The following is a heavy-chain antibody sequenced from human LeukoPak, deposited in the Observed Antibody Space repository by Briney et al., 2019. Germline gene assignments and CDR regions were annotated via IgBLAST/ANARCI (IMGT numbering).Heavy chain of an antibody. CDR3: ARTDYYDSIGGMDV. CDR1: GYTFTSYG. Sequence: ASVKVSCKASGYTFTSYGISWVRQAPGQGLEWMGWISAYNGNTNYAQKLQGRVTMTTDTSTSTAYMELRSLRSDGTAVYYCARTDYYDSIGGMDVWGQGTTVTVSS. V-gene: IGHV1-18*01. J-gene: IGHJ6*02. CDR2: ISAYNGNT. D-gene: IGHD3-22*01.